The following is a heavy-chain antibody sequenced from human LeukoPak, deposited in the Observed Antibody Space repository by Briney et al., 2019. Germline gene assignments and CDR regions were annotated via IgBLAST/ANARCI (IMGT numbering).Heavy chain of an antibody. CDR3: ARGGITMVRGAPKQFDP. V-gene: IGHV1-8*01. D-gene: IGHD3-10*01. CDR2: MNPNSGNT. Sequence: GASVKVSCKASGYTFTSYDINWVRQATGQGLEWMGWMNPNSGNTGYAQKFQGRVTMTRNTSISTAHMELSSLRSEDTAVYYCARGGITMVRGAPKQFDPWGQGTLVTVSS. J-gene: IGHJ5*02. CDR1: GYTFTSYD.